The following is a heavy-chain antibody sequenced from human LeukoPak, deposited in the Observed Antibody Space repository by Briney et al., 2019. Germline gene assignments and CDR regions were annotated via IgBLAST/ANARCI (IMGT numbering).Heavy chain of an antibody. CDR2: IHYSGIT. V-gene: IGHV4-59*01. CDR1: GGSITAYY. Sequence: SETLSLTCTVSGGSITAYYWSWIRQPPGKGLEWIGYIHYSGITNYNPSLESRVTTSVDTSKNQISLKLRSVTAADTAVYYCARDVSGISPGYFDYWGPGTLVTVSS. CDR3: ARDVSGISPGYFDY. D-gene: IGHD1-26*01. J-gene: IGHJ4*02.